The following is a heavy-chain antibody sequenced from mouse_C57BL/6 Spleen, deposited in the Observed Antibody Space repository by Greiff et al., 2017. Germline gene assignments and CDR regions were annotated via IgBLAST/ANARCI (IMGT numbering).Heavy chain of an antibody. V-gene: IGHV5-17*01. CDR1: GFTFSDYG. CDR2: ISSGSSTI. CDR3: ARGDYYGSREGYSFDY. J-gene: IGHJ2*01. Sequence: EVKVVESGGGLVKPGGSLKLSCAASGFTFSDYGMHWVRQAPEKGLEWVAYISSGSSTIYYADTVKGRFTISRDNAKNTLFLQMTSLRSEDTAMYYCARGDYYGSREGYSFDYWGQGTTLTVSS. D-gene: IGHD1-1*01.